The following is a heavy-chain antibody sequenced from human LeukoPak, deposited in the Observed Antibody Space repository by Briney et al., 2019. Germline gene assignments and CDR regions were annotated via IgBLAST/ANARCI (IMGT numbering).Heavy chain of an antibody. D-gene: IGHD1-26*01. Sequence: PGGSLRLSCAASGFTVSSNYMSWVRQAPGKGLEWVSAISGSGGSTYYADSVKGRFTISRDNSKNTLYLQMNSLRAEDTAVYYCATSGSYFDYWGQGTLVTVSS. V-gene: IGHV3-23*01. J-gene: IGHJ4*02. CDR1: GFTVSSNY. CDR2: ISGSGGST. CDR3: ATSGSYFDY.